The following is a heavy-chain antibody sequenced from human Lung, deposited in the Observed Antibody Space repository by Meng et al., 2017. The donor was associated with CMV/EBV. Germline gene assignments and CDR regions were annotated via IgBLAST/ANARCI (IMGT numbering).Heavy chain of an antibody. J-gene: IGHJ5*02. V-gene: IGHV4-39*07. CDR3: ALTMDNWLDP. CDR2: IYYSGTT. Sequence: ESLKISCTVSGGSMGRGTYHWAWIRQPPGKGLEWIGSIYYSGTTYYNPSLKSRVTISGDTSKNQFYLSLHSLTAADTAVYYCALTMDNWLDPWGQGTPVTVSS. D-gene: IGHD3-10*01. CDR1: GGSMGRGTYH.